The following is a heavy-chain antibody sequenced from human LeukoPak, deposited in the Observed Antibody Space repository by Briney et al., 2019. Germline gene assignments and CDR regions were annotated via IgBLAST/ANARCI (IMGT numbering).Heavy chain of an antibody. Sequence: SETLSLTCTVSGCSISSHYGSWIRQPPGKGLEWIGYIYYSGSTNYNPSLKSRVTISVDTPKNQFSPKHDSVPAAGPAVYFCARALDPLDYWGQGNLVTVSS. CDR3: ARALDPLDY. J-gene: IGHJ4*02. D-gene: IGHD2-2*03. V-gene: IGHV4-59*11. CDR1: GCSISSHY. CDR2: IYYSGST.